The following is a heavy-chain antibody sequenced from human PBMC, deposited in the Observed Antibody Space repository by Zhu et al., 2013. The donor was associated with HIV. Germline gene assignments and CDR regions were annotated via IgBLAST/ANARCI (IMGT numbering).Heavy chain of an antibody. V-gene: IGHV1-8*02. CDR3: ARAYYYDSSGFDAFDI. D-gene: IGHD3-22*01. CDR2: MNPNSGNT. CDR1: GGTFTDHA. Sequence: QVQLVQSGAEVKKPGSSVRVSCRTSGGTFTDHAINWVRQATGQGLEWMGWMNPNSGNTGYAQKFQGRVTMTRNTSISTAYMELSSLRSEDTAVYYCARAYYYDSSGFDAFDIWGQGTMVTVSS. J-gene: IGHJ3*02.